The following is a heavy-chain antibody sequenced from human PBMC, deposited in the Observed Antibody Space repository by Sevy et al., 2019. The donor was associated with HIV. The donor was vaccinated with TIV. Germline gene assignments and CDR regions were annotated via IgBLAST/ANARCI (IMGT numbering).Heavy chain of an antibody. J-gene: IGHJ4*02. D-gene: IGHD5-18*01. CDR2: ISGSGNII. Sequence: GGSLRLSCAASGFSFSDSYMSWVRQAPGKGLEWIAYISGSGNIIYYADFVRGRFSISRDNAKKSLYLQMNSLRAEDTAVYFCAKKGYSSGIFYYFDYWGQGTLVTVSS. V-gene: IGHV3-11*01. CDR1: GFSFSDSY. CDR3: AKKGYSSGIFYYFDY.